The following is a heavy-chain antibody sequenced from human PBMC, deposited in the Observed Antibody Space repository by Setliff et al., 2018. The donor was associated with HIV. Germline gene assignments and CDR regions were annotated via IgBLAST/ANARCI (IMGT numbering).Heavy chain of an antibody. V-gene: IGHV4-31*03. CDR2: IHYSGRT. Sequence: SETLSLTCTVSGDSISSGGFYCNWFRQYPEKGLEWIGWIHYSGRTNFNPSLRSRVTISVDTSKNQFSLNLRSVTAADTAVYYCARERDDSGDYLSLFVHWGQGALVTVSS. CDR3: ARERDDSGDYLSLFVH. CDR1: GDSISSGGFY. D-gene: IGHD4-17*01. J-gene: IGHJ4*02.